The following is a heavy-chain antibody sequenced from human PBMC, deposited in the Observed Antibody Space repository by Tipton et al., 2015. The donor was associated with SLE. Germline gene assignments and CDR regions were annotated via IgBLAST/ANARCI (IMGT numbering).Heavy chain of an antibody. D-gene: IGHD1-1*01. V-gene: IGHV4-38-2*02. CDR1: GYSLTSGYY. CDR3: ALDGGTGSAFDY. J-gene: IGHJ4*02. Sequence: TLSLTCTVSGYSLTSGYYWGWIRQPPGKGLEWIGRIYHSDSIYHNPSLKSRVTISVDTSKNQFSLRLSSVTAADTAVYYCALDGGTGSAFDYWGQGTLVTVSS. CDR2: IYHSDSI.